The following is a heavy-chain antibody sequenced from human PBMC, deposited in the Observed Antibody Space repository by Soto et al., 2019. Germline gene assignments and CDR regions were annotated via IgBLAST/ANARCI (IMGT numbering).Heavy chain of an antibody. CDR3: ARPSTGTTVFYYYYYYMDV. J-gene: IGHJ6*03. CDR1: GYTFTSYD. V-gene: IGHV1-8*01. D-gene: IGHD1-7*01. Sequence: ASVKVSCKASGYTFTSYDINWVRQATGQGLEWMGWMNPNSGNTGYAQKFQGRVTMTRNTSISTAYMELSSLRSEDTAVYYCARPSTGTTVFYYYYYYMDVWGKGTTVTVSS. CDR2: MNPNSGNT.